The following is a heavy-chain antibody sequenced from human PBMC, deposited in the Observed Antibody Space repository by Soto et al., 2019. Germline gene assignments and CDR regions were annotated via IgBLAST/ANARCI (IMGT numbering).Heavy chain of an antibody. CDR3: ARQDIVLMVYANDY. V-gene: IGHV4-39*01. Sequence: QLQLQESGPGLVKPSETLSLTCTVSGGSISSSSYYWGWIRQPPGKGLEWIGSIYYSGSTYYNPSLRTRVTTSVDTSKNQFPLKLSSVTAADTAVYYCARQDIVLMVYANDYWGQGTLVTVSS. CDR2: IYYSGST. D-gene: IGHD2-8*01. J-gene: IGHJ4*02. CDR1: GGSISSSSYY.